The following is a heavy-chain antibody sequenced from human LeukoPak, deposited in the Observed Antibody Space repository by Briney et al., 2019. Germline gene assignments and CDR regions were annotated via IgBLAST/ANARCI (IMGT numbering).Heavy chain of an antibody. D-gene: IGHD3-10*01. CDR1: GYTFTGYY. V-gene: IGHV1-2*02. CDR2: INPNSGGT. J-gene: IGHJ6*03. CDR3: ARGAELWFGTYYYYMDV. Sequence: GSVKVSCKASGYTFTGYYMHWVRQAPGQGLEWMGWINPNSGGTNYAQKFQGRVTMTRDTSISTAYMELSRLRSGDTAVYYCARGAELWFGTYYYYMDVWGKGTTVTISS.